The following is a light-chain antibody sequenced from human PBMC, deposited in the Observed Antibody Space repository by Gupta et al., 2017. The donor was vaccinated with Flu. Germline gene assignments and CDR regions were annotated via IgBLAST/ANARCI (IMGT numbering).Light chain of an antibody. CDR2: EDN. V-gene: IGLV1-51*02. J-gene: IGLJ3*02. CDR1: SSNIGNYY. Sequence: QSVLTQPPSVSAAPGQKVTISCSGSSSNIGNYYVSWYQQFSGEAPKVLIYEDNQRPSGIPDRFSGSKSGTSATLVITGLQAGDEADVYCATSDSSLSLMVFGGGTKLTVL. CDR3: ATSDSSLSLMV.